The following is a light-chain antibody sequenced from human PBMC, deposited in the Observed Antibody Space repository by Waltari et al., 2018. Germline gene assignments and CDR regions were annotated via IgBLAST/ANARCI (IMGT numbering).Light chain of an antibody. CDR3: QQYGSSPVT. J-gene: IGKJ5*01. CDR1: QSLSSYF. CDR2: AAS. Sequence: IVLTQSPDTLSLSPGEGATLSCRASQSLSSYFLAWYQHKPGQGPSLLIYAASSRATGIPGRFSGGKSGTDFILTISRLEPEDFAVYYCQQYGSSPVTFGQGTRLEIK. V-gene: IGKV3-20*01.